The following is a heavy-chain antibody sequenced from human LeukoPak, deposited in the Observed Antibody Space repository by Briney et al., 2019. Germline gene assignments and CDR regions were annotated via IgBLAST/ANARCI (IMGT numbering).Heavy chain of an antibody. CDR1: GFTFDDYG. V-gene: IGHV3-20*04. J-gene: IGHJ5*02. CDR3: ARDRRGYSSSSPNWFDP. CDR2: INWNGGST. D-gene: IGHD6-6*01. Sequence: PGGSLRLSCAASGFTFDDYGMSWVRQAPGKGLEWVSGINWNGGSTGYADSVKGRFTISRDNAKNSLYLQMNSLRAEDTALYYCARDRRGYSSSSPNWFDPWGQGTLVTVSS.